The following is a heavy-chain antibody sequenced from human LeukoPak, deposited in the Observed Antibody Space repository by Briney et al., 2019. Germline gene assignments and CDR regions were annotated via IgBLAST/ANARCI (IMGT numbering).Heavy chain of an antibody. D-gene: IGHD3-22*01. V-gene: IGHV3-23*01. CDR1: GFTFSSYA. CDR3: AKKYYYDSSGYYRENDY. CDR2: ISGSGGST. J-gene: IGHJ4*02. Sequence: PGGSLRFSCAASGFTFSSYAMSWVRQAPGKGLEWVSAISGSGGSTYYADSVKGRFTISRDNSKNTLYLQMNSLRAEDTAVYYCAKKYYYDSSGYYRENDYWGQGTLVTVSS.